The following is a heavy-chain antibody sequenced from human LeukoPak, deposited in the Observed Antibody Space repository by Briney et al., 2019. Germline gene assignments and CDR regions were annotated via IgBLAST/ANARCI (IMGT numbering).Heavy chain of an antibody. Sequence: PSETLSLTCAVYGGSFSGYYWSWIRQPPGKGLEWIGEINHSGSTNYNPSLKSRVTISVDTSKNQFSLKLSSVTAADTAVYYCARAITELGFTYYYYYYMDVWGKGTTVTISS. V-gene: IGHV4-34*01. CDR3: ARAITELGFTYYYYYYMDV. D-gene: IGHD3-10*01. J-gene: IGHJ6*03. CDR2: INHSGST. CDR1: GGSFSGYY.